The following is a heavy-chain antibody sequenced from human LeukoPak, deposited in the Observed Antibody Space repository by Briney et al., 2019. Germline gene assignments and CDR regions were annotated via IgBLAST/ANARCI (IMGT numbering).Heavy chain of an antibody. CDR1: GVSISSSSAY. V-gene: IGHV4-39*01. CDR2: IYYSKNK. D-gene: IGHD5-18*01. CDR3: VRPRGFSFGYFDY. J-gene: IGHJ4*02. Sequence: PSGTLSLTCTVSGVSISSSSAYWGWIRQPPGKGLEWIGGIYYSKNKYYNPSLKSRVTISADTSKNQFSLTLGSVSATDTAVYYCVRPRGFSFGYFDYWGQGTLVTVST.